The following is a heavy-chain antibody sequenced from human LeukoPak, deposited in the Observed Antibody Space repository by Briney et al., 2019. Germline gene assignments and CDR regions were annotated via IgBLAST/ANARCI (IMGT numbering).Heavy chain of an antibody. CDR3: ARTDYYDSSGYYPDAFDI. V-gene: IGHV4-61*02. J-gene: IGHJ3*02. CDR2: IYTSGST. D-gene: IGHD3-22*01. CDR1: GGSISSGSYY. Sequence: PSETLSLTCTVSGGSISSGSYYWCWIRQPAGKGLEGIGRIYTSGSTNYHPSLKSRVTISVDTSKNQFSLKLSSVTAADTAVYYCARTDYYDSSGYYPDAFDIWGQGTMVTVSS.